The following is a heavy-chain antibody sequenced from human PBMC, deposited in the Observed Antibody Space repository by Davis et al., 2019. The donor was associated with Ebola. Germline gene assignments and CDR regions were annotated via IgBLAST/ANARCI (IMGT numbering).Heavy chain of an antibody. CDR1: GGSFSGYY. J-gene: IGHJ3*02. Sequence: SETLSLTCAVYGGSFSGYYWGWIRQPPGKGLEWIGSIYYSGSTYYNPSLKSRVTISVDTSKNQFSLKLSSVTAADTAVYYCARCSTTLRDAFEIWGQGTMVTVSS. CDR3: ARCSTTLRDAFEI. V-gene: IGHV4-39*01. D-gene: IGHD2-2*01. CDR2: IYYSGST.